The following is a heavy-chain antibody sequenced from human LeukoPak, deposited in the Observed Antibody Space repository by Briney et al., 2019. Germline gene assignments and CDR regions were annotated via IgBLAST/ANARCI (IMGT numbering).Heavy chain of an antibody. Sequence: GRSLRLSCAASGFTFSSYAMHWVRQAPGKGLEWVAVISYDGSNKYYADSVKGRLTISRDNSKNTLYLQMNSLRAEDTAVYYCARDFMRLTYSGSYRDAFDIWGQGTMVTVSS. J-gene: IGHJ3*02. CDR2: ISYDGSNK. CDR1: GFTFSSYA. CDR3: ARDFMRLTYSGSYRDAFDI. V-gene: IGHV3-30-3*01. D-gene: IGHD1-26*01.